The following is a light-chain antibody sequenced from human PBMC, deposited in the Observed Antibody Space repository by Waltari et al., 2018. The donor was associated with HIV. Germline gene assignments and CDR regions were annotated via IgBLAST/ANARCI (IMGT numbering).Light chain of an antibody. CDR1: QSISSW. CDR2: KAS. J-gene: IGKJ2*01. Sequence: DIQMTQSPSTLSASVGDRVTITCRASQSISSWLAWYQQKPGKAPKLLIYKASSLESWVPSIFSGSGSGTEFTLTSSSLQPDDFATYYCQQYKTDPYTFGQGTKLEIK. V-gene: IGKV1-5*03. CDR3: QQYKTDPYT.